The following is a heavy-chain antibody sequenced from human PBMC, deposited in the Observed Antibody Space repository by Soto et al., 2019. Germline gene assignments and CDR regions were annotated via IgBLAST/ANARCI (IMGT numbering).Heavy chain of an antibody. CDR1: EFTFSSYS. V-gene: IGHV3-21*01. CDR2: ISSSSSYI. CDR3: ARDLTGGWHRSIRFDY. D-gene: IGHD6-19*01. J-gene: IGHJ4*02. Sequence: GGSLRLSCAASEFTFSSYSMNWVRQAPGKGLEWVSSISSSSSYIYYADSVKGRFTISRDNAKNSLYLQMNSLRAEDTAVYYCARDLTGGWHRSIRFDYWGQGTLVTVSS.